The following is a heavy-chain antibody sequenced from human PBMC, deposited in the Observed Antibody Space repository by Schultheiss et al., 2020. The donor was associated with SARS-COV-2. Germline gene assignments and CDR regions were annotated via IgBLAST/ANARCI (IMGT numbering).Heavy chain of an antibody. Sequence: GGSLRLSCAASGFTFSSYGMHWVRQAPGKGLEWVAVIWYDGSNKYYADSVKGRFTISRDNSKNTLYLQMNSLRAEDTAVYYCAREHWSSSTSPYYYYYMDVWGKGTTVTVSS. J-gene: IGHJ6*03. D-gene: IGHD2-2*01. V-gene: IGHV3-33*01. CDR1: GFTFSSYG. CDR2: IWYDGSNK. CDR3: AREHWSSSTSPYYYYYMDV.